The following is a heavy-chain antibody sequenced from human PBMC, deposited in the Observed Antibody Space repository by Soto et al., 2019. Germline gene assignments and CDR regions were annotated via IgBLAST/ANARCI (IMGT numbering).Heavy chain of an antibody. D-gene: IGHD2-21*02. CDR3: ARDCGGDCYPYWYYGMDV. J-gene: IGHJ6*02. CDR1: GSPISSYY. Sequence: SETLSLTCTVSGSPISSYYWSWIRQPPGKGLEWIGYIYYSGSTNYNPSLKSRVTISVDTSKNQFSLKLSSVTAADTAVYYCARDCGGDCYPYWYYGMDVWGQGTTVTVSS. V-gene: IGHV4-59*01. CDR2: IYYSGST.